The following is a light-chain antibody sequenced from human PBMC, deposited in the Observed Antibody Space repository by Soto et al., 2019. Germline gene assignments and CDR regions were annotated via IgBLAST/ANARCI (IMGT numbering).Light chain of an antibody. J-gene: IGKJ3*01. V-gene: IGKV1-39*01. CDR2: AAS. CDR3: QQRYSTPFT. Sequence: DIHMTQSPSSLSASVGDRVTITCRASQSISSYLNWYQQKPGKAPKLLIYAASSLQSGVPSRFSGTGSGTDFTLTISRLPPEDFATYYCQQRYSTPFTFVPETKVDIK. CDR1: QSISSY.